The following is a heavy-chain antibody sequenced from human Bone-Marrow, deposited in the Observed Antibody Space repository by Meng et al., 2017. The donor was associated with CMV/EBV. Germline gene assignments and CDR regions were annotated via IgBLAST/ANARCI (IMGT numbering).Heavy chain of an antibody. J-gene: IGHJ6*02. CDR3: ARAHGGHQLRYYYYYGMDV. CDR2: IIPILGRA. CDR1: GGTFSSYA. Sequence: SVKVSCKASGGTFSSYAISWVRQAPGQGLEWMGGIIPILGRANYAQKFQGRVTITADNSTSKAYMELSSLRSEDTAVYYCARAHGGHQLRYYYYYGMDVWGQGTTVTVSS. D-gene: IGHD2-2*01. V-gene: IGHV1-69*10.